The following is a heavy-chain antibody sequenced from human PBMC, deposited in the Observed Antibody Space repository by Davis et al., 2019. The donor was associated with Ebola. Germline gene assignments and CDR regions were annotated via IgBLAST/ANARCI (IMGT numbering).Heavy chain of an antibody. CDR1: GFTFTSYA. J-gene: IGHJ4*02. D-gene: IGHD6-19*01. V-gene: IGHV3-23*01. Sequence: GESLKIPCAASGFTFTSYAMSWVRQAPGKGLEWVSAISGSGGTTYYAESVKGRFTISRDNSKNTLYLQMNSLRAEDTAVFYCAKCRGIAVRDFDYWGQGTLVTVSS. CDR3: AKCRGIAVRDFDY. CDR2: ISGSGGTT.